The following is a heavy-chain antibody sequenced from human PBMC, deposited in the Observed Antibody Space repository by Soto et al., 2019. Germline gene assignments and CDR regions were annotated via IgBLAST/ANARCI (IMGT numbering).Heavy chain of an antibody. Sequence: SETLSLTCSGSGASISRTSHSWTWMRQPPGERLEWIGSISYGGTTYYIPSLESRVTISLDTSGNQFSLELTSVTAADTAVYYCARHGSIHIPGTLGDFDSWGQGSLLTVS. D-gene: IGHD6-13*01. CDR1: GASISRTSHS. CDR2: ISYGGTT. V-gene: IGHV4-39*01. CDR3: ARHGSIHIPGTLGDFDS. J-gene: IGHJ4*02.